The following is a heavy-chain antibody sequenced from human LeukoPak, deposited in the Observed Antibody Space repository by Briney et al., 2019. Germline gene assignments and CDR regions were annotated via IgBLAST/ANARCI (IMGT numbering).Heavy chain of an antibody. V-gene: IGHV3-7*01. CDR1: GFTFSSYW. Sequence: GSLRLSCAASGFTFSSYWMTWVRQAPGKGLEWVANIKQDGSEKYYVDSVKGRFTISRDNAKNSLYLQINSLRAEDTAVYYCAREGLYKIGLDVWGQGTTVTVSS. CDR3: AREGLYKIGLDV. CDR2: IKQDGSEK. J-gene: IGHJ6*02. D-gene: IGHD3-10*01.